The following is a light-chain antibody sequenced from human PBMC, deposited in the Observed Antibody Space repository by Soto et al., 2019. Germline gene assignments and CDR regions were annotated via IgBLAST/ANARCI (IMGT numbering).Light chain of an antibody. CDR1: QSVGIW. CDR3: QQYDDNPLT. CDR2: KAS. Sequence: DIQMTQSPSTLSASVGDRVTLTCRASQSVGIWLAWYQQKPGKAPNLLIYKASTLQSGVPSRFSGNGTWTEFTLTISSLQPDDFATYYCQQYDDNPLTFGGGTKVEIK. J-gene: IGKJ4*01. V-gene: IGKV1-5*03.